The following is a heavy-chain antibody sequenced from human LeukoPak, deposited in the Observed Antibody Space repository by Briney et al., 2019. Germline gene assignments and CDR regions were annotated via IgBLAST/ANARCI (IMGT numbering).Heavy chain of an antibody. Sequence: GGSLRLSYTASGFTFGDYAMSWVRQAPGKGLEWVGFIRSKAYGGTTEYAASVKGRFTISRDDSKSIAYLQMNSLKTEDTAVYYCTFAYGSGSRRHHYYYYYGMDVWGKGTTVTVSS. D-gene: IGHD3-10*01. CDR3: TFAYGSGSRRHHYYYYYGMDV. V-gene: IGHV3-49*04. CDR2: IRSKAYGGTT. CDR1: GFTFGDYA. J-gene: IGHJ6*04.